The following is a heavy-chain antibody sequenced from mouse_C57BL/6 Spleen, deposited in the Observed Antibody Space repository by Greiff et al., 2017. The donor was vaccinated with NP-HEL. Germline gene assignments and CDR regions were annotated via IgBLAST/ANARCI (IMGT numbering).Heavy chain of an antibody. D-gene: IGHD1-1*01. CDR3: ARGITTVVEGYFDV. CDR2: ISDGGSYT. J-gene: IGHJ1*03. CDR1: GFTFSSYA. V-gene: IGHV5-4*03. Sequence: EVKLVESGGGLVKPGGSLKLSCAASGFTFSSYAMSWVRQTPEKRLEWVATISDGGSYTYYPDNVKGRFTISRDNAKNNLYLQMSHLKSEDTAMYYCARGITTVVEGYFDVWGTVTTVTVSS.